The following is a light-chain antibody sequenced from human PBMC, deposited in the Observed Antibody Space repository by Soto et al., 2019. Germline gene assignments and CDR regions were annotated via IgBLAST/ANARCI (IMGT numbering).Light chain of an antibody. CDR1: NIGSKS. Sequence: SYELTQPPSVSVAPGKTASVACGGSNIGSKSVHWYQKKSGQAPVLVVYYDSDRPSGIPERFSGSNSGNTATLTISRVEAGDEADYYCQVWDISSGHVVFGGGTQLTVL. V-gene: IGLV3-21*01. J-gene: IGLJ3*02. CDR2: YDS. CDR3: QVWDISSGHVV.